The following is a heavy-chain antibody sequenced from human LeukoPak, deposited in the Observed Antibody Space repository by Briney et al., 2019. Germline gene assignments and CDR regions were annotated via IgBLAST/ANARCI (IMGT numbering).Heavy chain of an antibody. CDR3: ARSMRKAYYYYGMDV. CDR1: GFTFSSYE. V-gene: IGHV3-48*03. J-gene: IGHJ6*02. Sequence: GGSLRLSCAASGFTFSSYEMNWIRQAPGKGLEWVSYISSSGSTIYYADSVRGRFTISRDNAKNSLYLQMNSLRAEDTAVYYCARSMRKAYYYYGMDVWGQGTTVTVSS. CDR2: ISSSGSTI.